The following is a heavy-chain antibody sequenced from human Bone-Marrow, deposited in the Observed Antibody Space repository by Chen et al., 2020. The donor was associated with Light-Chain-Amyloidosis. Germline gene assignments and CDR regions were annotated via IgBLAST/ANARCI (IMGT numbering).Heavy chain of an antibody. CDR1: GFTFRDYA. CDR2: IGSKAVEETT. CDR3: AREPNIGVVTYFDY. V-gene: IGHV3-49*05. D-gene: IGHD2-21*02. Sequence: EVHLVESGGGLVKPGRSLRLSCATSGFTFRDYALTWFRQAPGKGLEWVGFIGSKAVEETTEYAASVRGRFTISRDNTQKSLFLQMNSLRAEDTAVYYCAREPNIGVVTYFDYWGQGTQITVSS. J-gene: IGHJ4*02.